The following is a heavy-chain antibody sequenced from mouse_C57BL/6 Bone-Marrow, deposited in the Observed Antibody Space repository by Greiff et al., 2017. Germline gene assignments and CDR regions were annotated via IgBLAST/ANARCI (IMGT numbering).Heavy chain of an antibody. CDR1: GYTFTSYW. V-gene: IGHV1-7*01. CDR3: ARGVYDYDGGYYYAMDY. Sequence: VQRVESGAELAKPGASVKLSCKASGYTFTSYWMHWVKQRPGQGLEWIGYINPSSGYTKYNQKFKDKATLTADKSSSTAYMQLSSLTYEDSAVYYCARGVYDYDGGYYYAMDYWGQGTSVTGAS. CDR2: INPSSGYT. D-gene: IGHD2-4*01. J-gene: IGHJ4*01.